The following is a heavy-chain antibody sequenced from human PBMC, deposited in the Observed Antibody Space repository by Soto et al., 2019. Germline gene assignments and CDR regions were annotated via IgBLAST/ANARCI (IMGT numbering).Heavy chain of an antibody. J-gene: IGHJ6*02. V-gene: IGHV3-23*01. D-gene: IGHD6-13*01. Sequence: EVQLLESGGGLVQPGGSLRLSCAASGFTFSSYAMSWVRQAPGKGLEWVSAISGSGGSTYYADSVKGRFTISRDNSKNTLYLQMNSLRAEDTAVYYCAKDQSSSFGPAYYYYGMDVWGQGTTVTVSS. CDR2: ISGSGGST. CDR3: AKDQSSSFGPAYYYYGMDV. CDR1: GFTFSSYA.